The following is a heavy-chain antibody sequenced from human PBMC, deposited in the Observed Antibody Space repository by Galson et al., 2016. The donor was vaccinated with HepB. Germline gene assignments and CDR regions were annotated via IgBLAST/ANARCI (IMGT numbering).Heavy chain of an antibody. CDR2: TYYRSQWFS. V-gene: IGHV6-1*01. CDR3: TRGYMQTGMNV. J-gene: IGHJ6*02. Sequence: CAISGDSVTSDETMWNWIRQSPSRGLEWLGRTYYRSQWFSEYAMSVKGLITVTAGTSGNQFSLQLDSVTPDDTAAYFCTRGYMQTGMNVWGQGTTVTVSS. D-gene: IGHD5-18*01. CDR1: GDSVTSDETM.